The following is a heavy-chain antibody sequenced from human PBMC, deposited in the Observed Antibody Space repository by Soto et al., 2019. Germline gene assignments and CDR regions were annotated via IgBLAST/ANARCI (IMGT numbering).Heavy chain of an antibody. Sequence: GGSLRLSCAASGFTFSSYAMSWVRQAPGKGLEWVSAISGSGGSTYYADSVKGRFTISRDNSKNTLYLQMNSLRAEDTAVYYCAKKEGVVPAAMLGGWFDPWGQGTLVTVSS. CDR2: ISGSGGST. D-gene: IGHD2-2*01. CDR1: GFTFSSYA. V-gene: IGHV3-23*01. CDR3: AKKEGVVPAAMLGGWFDP. J-gene: IGHJ5*02.